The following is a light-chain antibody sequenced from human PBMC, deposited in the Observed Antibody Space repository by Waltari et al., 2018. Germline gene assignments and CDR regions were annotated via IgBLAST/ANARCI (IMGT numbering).Light chain of an antibody. CDR1: QGISSY. J-gene: IGKJ4*01. CDR3: QQGNSYPLT. Sequence: IQMSQSPSSLSASVGDRVTITCRASQGISSYLNWYQQKPGKAPKLLIYYANSLASGGPSRFSGSGSGTEFTLTISSLQPEDFATYYCQQGNSYPLTFGGGTKVEIK. V-gene: IGKV1-13*02. CDR2: YAN.